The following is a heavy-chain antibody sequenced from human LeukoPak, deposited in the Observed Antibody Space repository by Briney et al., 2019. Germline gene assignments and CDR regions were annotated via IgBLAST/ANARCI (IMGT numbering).Heavy chain of an antibody. D-gene: IGHD3-3*01. CDR1: GGSISSGGYY. J-gene: IGHJ5*02. CDR3: ARDSLYEGRDYNWFDP. CDR2: IYHSGST. V-gene: IGHV4-30-2*01. Sequence: PSETLSVTCTVSGGSISSGGYYWSWIRQPPGKGLEWIGHIYHSGSTYYNPSLKSRVTISVDRSKNQFSLKLSSVTAADTAVYYCARDSLYEGRDYNWFDPWGQGTLVTVSS.